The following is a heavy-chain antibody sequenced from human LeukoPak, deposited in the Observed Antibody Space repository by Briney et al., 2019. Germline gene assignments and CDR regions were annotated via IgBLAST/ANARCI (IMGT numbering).Heavy chain of an antibody. CDR1: GYTFTSYG. CDR3: ARDLRSYGYCSGGSCYGSYNWFDP. D-gene: IGHD2-15*01. V-gene: IGHV1-18*01. J-gene: IGHJ5*02. Sequence: ASVKVSCKASGYTFTSYGISWVRQAPGQGLEWMGWISAYNGNTNYAQKLQGRVTMTTDTSASTAYMELSSLRSEDTAVYYCARDLRSYGYCSGGSCYGSYNWFDPWGQGTLVTVSS. CDR2: ISAYNGNT.